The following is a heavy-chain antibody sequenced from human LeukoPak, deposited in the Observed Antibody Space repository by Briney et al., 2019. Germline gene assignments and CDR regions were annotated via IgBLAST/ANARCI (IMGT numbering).Heavy chain of an antibody. J-gene: IGHJ4*02. Sequence: GGSLRLSRAASGFTVSYNYMGWVRLAPGTGLEWASVNYSGGSTDYADSVKGRFTITRDNSKNTLYLQMNSLRAEDTAVYYCVRRVGATGVDCWGQGTLVTVSS. CDR3: VRRVGATGVDC. D-gene: IGHD1-26*01. V-gene: IGHV3-66*01. CDR2: NYSGGST. CDR1: GFTVSYNY.